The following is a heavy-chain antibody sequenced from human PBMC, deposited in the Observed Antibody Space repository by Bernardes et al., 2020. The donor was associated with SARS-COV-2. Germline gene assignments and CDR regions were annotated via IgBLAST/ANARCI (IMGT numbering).Heavy chain of an antibody. J-gene: IGHJ4*02. D-gene: IGHD1-1*01. CDR3: ARVNWNPDY. CDR2: IYRSGIT. CDR1: GYSISNGYH. V-gene: IGHV4-38-2*01. Sequence: SETLSLTCAVSGYSISNGYHWGWIRQPPGKGLEWIGSIYRSGITYYNPSLKSRVALSVDTSKNQFSLRLASVTAADTAVYYCARVNWNPDYWGQGTLVTVSS.